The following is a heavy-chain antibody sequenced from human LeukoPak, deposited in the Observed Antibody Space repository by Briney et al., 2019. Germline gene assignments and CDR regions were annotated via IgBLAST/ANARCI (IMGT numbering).Heavy chain of an antibody. D-gene: IGHD3-22*01. CDR1: GFTFSSYA. J-gene: IGHJ4*02. CDR3: ARESLYYYDSSGYYTPNY. Sequence: GGSLRLSCAASGFTFSSYAMSWVRQAPGKGLEWVSAISGSGGSTYYADSVKGRFTISRDNSKNTLYLQMNSLRAEDTAVYYCARESLYYYDSSGYYTPNYWGQGTLVTVSS. CDR2: ISGSGGST. V-gene: IGHV3-23*01.